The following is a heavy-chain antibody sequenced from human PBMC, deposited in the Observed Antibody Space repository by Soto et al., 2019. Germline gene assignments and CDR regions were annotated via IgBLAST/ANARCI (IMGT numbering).Heavy chain of an antibody. CDR3: ARRGGRWFGELDV. CDR2: IYYSGST. V-gene: IGHV4-59*08. Sequence: QVQLQESGPGLVKPSETLSLTCTVSGGSISSYYWSWIRQPPGKGLEWIGYIYYSGSTNYNPSLKSRVTISVDTSKNQFSLKLSSVTAADTAVYYWARRGGRWFGELDVWGQGTTVTVSS. D-gene: IGHD3-10*01. J-gene: IGHJ6*02. CDR1: GGSISSYY.